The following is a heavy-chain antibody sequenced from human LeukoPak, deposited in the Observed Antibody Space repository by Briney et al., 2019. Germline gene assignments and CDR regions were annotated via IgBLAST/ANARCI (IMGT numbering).Heavy chain of an antibody. D-gene: IGHD3-22*01. V-gene: IGHV4-34*01. CDR1: GGSFSGYY. J-gene: IGHJ5*02. CDR3: ARHGTVDSNKDNWFDP. CDR2: INHSGST. Sequence: SETLSLTCAVYGGSFSGYYWSWIRQPPGKGLEWIGEINHSGSTNYNPSLKSRVTISVDTSKNQFSLKLSSVTAADTAVYYCARHGTVDSNKDNWFDPWGQGTLVTVSS.